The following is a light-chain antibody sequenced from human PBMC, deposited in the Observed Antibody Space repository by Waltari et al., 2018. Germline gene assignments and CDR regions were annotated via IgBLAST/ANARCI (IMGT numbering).Light chain of an antibody. CDR2: DAS. CDR3: QGYDNLPSSIT. Sequence: DLQMTQSPSSLSASVGDRVTITCQASHDISNFLNWYQQKPGKAPKLVIYDASNMETGVPSRFGRSGSGTQFTFTISSLQAEDIATDYCQGYDNLPSSITFGRGTRLEIK. J-gene: IGKJ5*01. V-gene: IGKV1-33*01. CDR1: HDISNF.